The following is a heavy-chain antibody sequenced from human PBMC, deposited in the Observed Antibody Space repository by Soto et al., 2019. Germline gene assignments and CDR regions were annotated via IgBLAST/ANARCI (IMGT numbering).Heavy chain of an antibody. CDR2: ISSSSSTI. J-gene: IGHJ5*02. CDR3: SRDRSSGYHRPYYRYGFGP. Sequence: GGSLRLSCAASGFTFSSYSMNWVRQAPGKGLEWVSYISSSSSTIYYADSVKGRFTISRDNATNSLYLQMNSLRDEDTAVYYCSRDRSSGYHRPYYRYGFGPWGHGTMVPVSS. D-gene: IGHD3-22*01. V-gene: IGHV3-48*02. CDR1: GFTFSSYS.